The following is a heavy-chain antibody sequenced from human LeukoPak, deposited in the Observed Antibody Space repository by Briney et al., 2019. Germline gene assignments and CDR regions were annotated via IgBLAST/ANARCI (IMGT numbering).Heavy chain of an antibody. CDR2: IYHSGRT. J-gene: IGHJ4*02. D-gene: IGHD4-17*01. V-gene: IGHV4-59*04. CDR3: AGYHAYGVTTPPLGY. CDR1: GGSISTY. Sequence: SETLSLTCTVSGGSISTYWSWIRQPPGKGLEWIGSIYHSGRTYYNPSLKSRVTISVDTSKNQLSLKLSSVTAADTAVYYCAGYHAYGVTTPPLGYWGQGTLVTVSS.